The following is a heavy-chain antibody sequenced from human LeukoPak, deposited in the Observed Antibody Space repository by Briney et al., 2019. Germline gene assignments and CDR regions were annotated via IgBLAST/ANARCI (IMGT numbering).Heavy chain of an antibody. CDR2: ISGGGSAT. V-gene: IGHV3-23*01. Sequence: GGSLRLSCAASGFTFSNFAMNWVRQAPGKGLEWVSAISGGGSATFYAASVKGRFTISRDNSKNTVFLQMNSLRAEDTAVYYCAKNSDISVYYSEGFDYWGQGTLATVSS. J-gene: IGHJ4*02. D-gene: IGHD3-22*01. CDR1: GFTFSNFA. CDR3: AKNSDISVYYSEGFDY.